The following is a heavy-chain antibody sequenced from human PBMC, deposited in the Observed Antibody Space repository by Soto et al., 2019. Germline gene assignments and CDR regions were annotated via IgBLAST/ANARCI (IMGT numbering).Heavy chain of an antibody. D-gene: IGHD4-17*01. Sequence: GESLKISCKGSGYSFTSYWIGWVRQMPGKGLEWMGIIYPGDSDTRYSPSFQGQVTISADKSISTAYLQWSSLKASDTAMYYCARHGIYGDDEVDYYYGMDVWGQGTTVTVSS. CDR3: ARHGIYGDDEVDYYYGMDV. CDR1: GYSFTSYW. CDR2: IYPGDSDT. J-gene: IGHJ6*02. V-gene: IGHV5-51*01.